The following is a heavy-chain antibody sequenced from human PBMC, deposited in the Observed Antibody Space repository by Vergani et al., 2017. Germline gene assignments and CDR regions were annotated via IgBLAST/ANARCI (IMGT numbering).Heavy chain of an antibody. Sequence: EVQLLESGGGLVQPGGSLRLSCAASGFTFSSYAMSWVRQAPGKGLEWVARIRPKTDGETTDYAAPVKGRFTISRDDSKNTLYLQMNSLKTEDTAVYYCTTPTEWELRYYVDYWGQGTLVTVAS. J-gene: IGHJ4*02. D-gene: IGHD3-9*01. CDR1: GFTFSSYA. CDR2: IRPKTDGETT. V-gene: IGHV3-15*01. CDR3: TTPTEWELRYYVDY.